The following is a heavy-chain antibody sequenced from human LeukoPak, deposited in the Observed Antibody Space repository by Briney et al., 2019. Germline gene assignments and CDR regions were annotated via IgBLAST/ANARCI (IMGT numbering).Heavy chain of an antibody. J-gene: IGHJ5*01. Sequence: SGPTLVKPTQTLTLTCTFSGLSRSASRMAVAWFRQPPGKALEWLAINYWDDDKHYTPSLKNSLTITKDTSKNQVVLTMTNVDPVDTATYSCAHRRPPLERDWFDYWGQGILVTVSS. V-gene: IGHV2-5*02. CDR1: GLSRSASRMA. CDR3: AHRRPPLERDWFDY. D-gene: IGHD3-3*01. CDR2: NYWDDDK.